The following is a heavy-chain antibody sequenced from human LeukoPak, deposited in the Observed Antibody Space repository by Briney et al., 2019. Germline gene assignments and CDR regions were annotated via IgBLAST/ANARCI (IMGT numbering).Heavy chain of an antibody. CDR2: IYYSGST. CDR1: GGSISSYY. Sequence: SETLSLTCTVSGGSISSYYWGWIRQPPGKGLEWIGSIYYSGSTYYNPSLKSRVTISVDTSKNQFSLKLSSVTAADTAVYYCARQSDIVVVPAREMDVWGQGTTVTVSS. V-gene: IGHV4-39*01. D-gene: IGHD2-2*01. CDR3: ARQSDIVVVPAREMDV. J-gene: IGHJ6*02.